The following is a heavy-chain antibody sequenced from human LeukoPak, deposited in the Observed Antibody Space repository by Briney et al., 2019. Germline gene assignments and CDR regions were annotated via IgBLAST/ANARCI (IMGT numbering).Heavy chain of an antibody. J-gene: IGHJ4*02. V-gene: IGHV1-18*01. CDR2: ISAYNGNT. CDR1: GHTFTSYG. CDR3: ARDGQTYYYDSSGYYYRD. Sequence: ASVKVSCKASGHTFTSYGISWVRQAPGQGLEWMGWISAYNGNTNYAQKLQGRVTMTTDTSTSTAYMELRSLRSDDTAVYYCARDGQTYYYDSSGYYYRDWGQGTLVTVSS. D-gene: IGHD3-22*01.